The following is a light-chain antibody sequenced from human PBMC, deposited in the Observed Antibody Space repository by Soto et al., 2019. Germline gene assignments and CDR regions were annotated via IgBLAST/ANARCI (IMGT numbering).Light chain of an antibody. Sequence: QSALTQPASASGSPGQSVTIPCTGTSSDVGGYKYVSWYQQHPGKAPKLMIYEVSKRPSGVPDRFTGSKSGTSASLSIRGLRSEDEADYYCATWDDSLSGVVFGGGTKVTVL. CDR2: EVS. J-gene: IGLJ2*01. CDR1: SSDVGGYKY. CDR3: ATWDDSLSGVV. V-gene: IGLV2-8*01.